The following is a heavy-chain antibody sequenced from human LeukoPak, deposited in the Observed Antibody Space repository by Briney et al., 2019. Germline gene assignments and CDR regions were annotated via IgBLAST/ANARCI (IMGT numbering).Heavy chain of an antibody. CDR2: IHNSGQT. CDR3: ARGLRYYYDSSGYYYYFDY. J-gene: IGHJ4*02. D-gene: IGHD3-22*01. Sequence: PSETLSLTCSVSGYSISSGYYWGWIRQPPGKGLEWIGSIHNSGQTYHNPSLKSRITISVDTSKNQFSLKLSSVTAADTAVYYCARGLRYYYDSSGYYYYFDYWGQGTLVTVSS. V-gene: IGHV4-38-2*02. CDR1: GYSISSGYY.